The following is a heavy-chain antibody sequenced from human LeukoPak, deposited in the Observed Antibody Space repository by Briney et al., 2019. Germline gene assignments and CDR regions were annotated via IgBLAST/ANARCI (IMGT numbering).Heavy chain of an antibody. CDR3: ASEYCSGGSCYGFLDY. J-gene: IGHJ4*02. CDR1: GYSFTDYY. V-gene: IGHV1-2*04. Sequence: GASVKVSCKASGYSFTDYYMHWVRQAPGQGLEWMGWIYPNSGGTKYAQKFQGWVTMTRDTSISTAYMGLSRLRSDDTAVYYCASEYCSGGSCYGFLDYWGQGTLVTVSS. D-gene: IGHD2-15*01. CDR2: IYPNSGGT.